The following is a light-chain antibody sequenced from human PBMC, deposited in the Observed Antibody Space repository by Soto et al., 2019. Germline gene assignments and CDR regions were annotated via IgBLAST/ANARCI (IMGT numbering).Light chain of an antibody. Sequence: QLVLTQPPSASGTPGQRVTISCSGSTSNIGSNTVNWYQQLPGTAPKLLIYGNNQRPSGVPDRFSGSKSGTSASLDISGLQSEDEADYYCAAWDDSLNGVVFGGGTKLTVL. V-gene: IGLV1-44*01. CDR3: AAWDDSLNGVV. CDR1: TSNIGSNT. J-gene: IGLJ2*01. CDR2: GNN.